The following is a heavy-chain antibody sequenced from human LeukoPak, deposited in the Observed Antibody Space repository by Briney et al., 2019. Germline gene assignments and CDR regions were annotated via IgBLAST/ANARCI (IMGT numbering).Heavy chain of an antibody. CDR3: ARDPRAPFEAFDI. CDR2: ISSSGSTI. Sequence: KPGGSLRLSCAASGFTFSDYYMSWIRQAPGKGLEWVSYISSSGSTIYYADSVKGRFTISRDNAKNSLYLQMNSLRAEDTAVYYCARDPRAPFEAFDIWGQGTMVTVSS. CDR1: GFTFSDYY. D-gene: IGHD3-10*01. V-gene: IGHV3-11*01. J-gene: IGHJ3*02.